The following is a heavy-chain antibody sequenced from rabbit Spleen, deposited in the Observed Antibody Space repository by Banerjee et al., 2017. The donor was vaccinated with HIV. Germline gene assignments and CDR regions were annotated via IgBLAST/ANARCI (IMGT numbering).Heavy chain of an antibody. D-gene: IGHD6-1*01. CDR2: IAGGSSDNT. CDR1: GFSFSNKAV. Sequence: QEQLVESGGGLVKPEGSLKLSCTASGFSFSNKAVMCWVRQAPEKGLEWIACIAGGSSDNTFYAGWAKGRFTSSKTSSTTVTLQMTSLIVADTATYFCASALHADSAVYGYNTYFNLWGPGTLVTVS. J-gene: IGHJ4*01. CDR3: ASALHADSAVYGYNTYFNL. V-gene: IGHV1S45*01.